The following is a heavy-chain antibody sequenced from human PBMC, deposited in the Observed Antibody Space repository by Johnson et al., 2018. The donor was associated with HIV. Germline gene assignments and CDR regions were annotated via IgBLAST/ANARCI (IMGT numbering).Heavy chain of an antibody. CDR3: ARGYTWNDVSI. Sequence: QVLLVESGGGVVQPGRSLRLSCAASGFTFSSYGMHWVRQAPGKGLEWVAVISYDGSNKYYADSVKGRFTISRDNSKNTVYLQMNSLRTVDTAVYYCARGYTWNDVSIWGQGTMVTVSS. V-gene: IGHV3-30*03. J-gene: IGHJ3*02. CDR1: GFTFSSYG. D-gene: IGHD1-1*01. CDR2: ISYDGSNK.